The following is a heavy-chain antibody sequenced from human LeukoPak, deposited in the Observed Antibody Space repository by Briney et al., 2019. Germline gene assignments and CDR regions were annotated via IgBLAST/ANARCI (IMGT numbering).Heavy chain of an antibody. CDR1: GFSLSNYW. D-gene: IGHD7-27*01. Sequence: GGSLRLSCAASGFSLSNYWMNWVRQAPGKGLEWVANIKQDGSEKNYVDSVRGRFTISRDNVKNSLILQMNTLRDEDTAVYYCARGVWAPFDYWGQGTLVTVSS. V-gene: IGHV3-7*01. CDR2: IKQDGSEK. CDR3: ARGVWAPFDY. J-gene: IGHJ4*02.